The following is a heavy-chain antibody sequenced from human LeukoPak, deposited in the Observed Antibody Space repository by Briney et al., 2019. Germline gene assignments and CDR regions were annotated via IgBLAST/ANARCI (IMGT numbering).Heavy chain of an antibody. CDR3: AKTNPKNYDVLTGYPYYFDF. V-gene: IGHV1-69*13. D-gene: IGHD3-9*01. CDR1: GGTFSSYA. J-gene: IGHJ4*02. CDR2: IIPIFGTA. Sequence: SVKVSCKASGGTFSSYAISWVRQAPGQGLEWMGGIIPIFGTANYAQKFQGRVTITADESTSTAYMELNSLRAEDTAVYYCAKTNPKNYDVLTGYPYYFDFWGQGTLVTVSS.